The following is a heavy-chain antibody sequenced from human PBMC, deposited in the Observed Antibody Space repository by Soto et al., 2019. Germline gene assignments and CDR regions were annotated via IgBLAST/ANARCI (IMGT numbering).Heavy chain of an antibody. CDR1: GGTFSSYS. CDR2: IIPIFGTA. D-gene: IGHD1-26*01. Sequence: QVQLVQSGTEVKKPGSSVKVSCKASGGTFSSYSINWVRQAPGQGLEWMGEIIPIFGTANYEQKFQGRVTIPADEYTSTPYMELSSLRSEDTAVYYCATDGGRHSGGIDYWGQGTLVTVSS. J-gene: IGHJ4*02. V-gene: IGHV1-69*01. CDR3: ATDGGRHSGGIDY.